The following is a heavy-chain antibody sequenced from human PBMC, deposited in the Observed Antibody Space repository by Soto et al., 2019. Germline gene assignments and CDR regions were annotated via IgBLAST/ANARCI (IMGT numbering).Heavy chain of an antibody. CDR3: ARDWVARPNGNDVY. V-gene: IGHV3-30-3*01. Sequence: QPGGSLRLSCAASGFTFSSYAMHWVRQAPGKGLEWVAVISYDGSNKYYADSVKGRFTISRDNSKNTLYLQMSSLRAEDTAVYYCARDWVARPNGNDVYWGQGTRVTVSS. J-gene: IGHJ4*02. D-gene: IGHD1-1*01. CDR2: ISYDGSNK. CDR1: GFTFSSYA.